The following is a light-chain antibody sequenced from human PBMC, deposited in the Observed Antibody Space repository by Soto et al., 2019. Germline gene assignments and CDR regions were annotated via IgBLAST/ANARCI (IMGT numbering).Light chain of an antibody. CDR2: AAS. V-gene: IGKV1-39*01. Sequence: IRMTQSPSSLSASTGDRVTIPCRASQSISTYLHWYQQKPGKAPKLLIYAASSLESGVPSRFSGSGSGTDFTLTISSLQPEDFATYYCQQTYSIPLTFGGGTKVDNK. CDR1: QSISTY. J-gene: IGKJ4*01. CDR3: QQTYSIPLT.